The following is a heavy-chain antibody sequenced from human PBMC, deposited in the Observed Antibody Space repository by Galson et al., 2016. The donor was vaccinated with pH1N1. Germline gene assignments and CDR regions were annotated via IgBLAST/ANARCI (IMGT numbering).Heavy chain of an antibody. CDR1: GYTFTAHY. V-gene: IGHV1-2*02. J-gene: IGHJ4*02. CDR3: ARIARGTSGFDY. D-gene: IGHD3-16*01. CDR2: INPDSGAT. Sequence: SVKVSCKASGYTFTAHYVHWVRQAPGQGLDWMGWINPDSGATHYAQNFQGRVTLTRDTSITTVHMELSSLRPDDTALYSCARIARGTSGFDYWGQGTLVTVSS.